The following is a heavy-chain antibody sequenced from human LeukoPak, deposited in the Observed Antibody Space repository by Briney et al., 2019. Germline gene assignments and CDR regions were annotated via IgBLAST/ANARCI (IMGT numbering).Heavy chain of an antibody. Sequence: GGSLRLSCAASGFTFSSYGMHWVRQAPGKGLEWVAVISYDGSNKYYADSVKGRFTISRDNSKSTLYLQMNSLRVEDTATYYCAKPLPGVAESGTSAFDIWGQGTLVTVSS. D-gene: IGHD6-13*01. CDR1: GFTFSSYG. CDR2: ISYDGSNK. V-gene: IGHV3-30*18. CDR3: AKPLPGVAESGTSAFDI. J-gene: IGHJ3*02.